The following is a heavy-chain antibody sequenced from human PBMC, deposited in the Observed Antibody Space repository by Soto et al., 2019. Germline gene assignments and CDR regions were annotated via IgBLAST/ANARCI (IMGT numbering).Heavy chain of an antibody. Sequence: SETLSLTCTVSGGSISSYYWSWIRQPPGKGLEWIGYIYYSGSTNYNPSLKSRVTISVDTSKNQFSLKLSSVTAADTAVYYCASTAHSSGWYSGGFDYWGQGTLVTGSS. D-gene: IGHD6-19*01. CDR3: ASTAHSSGWYSGGFDY. CDR2: IYYSGST. CDR1: GGSISSYY. V-gene: IGHV4-59*01. J-gene: IGHJ4*02.